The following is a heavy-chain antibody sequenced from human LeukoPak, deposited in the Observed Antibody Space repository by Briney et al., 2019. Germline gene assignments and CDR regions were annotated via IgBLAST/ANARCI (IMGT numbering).Heavy chain of an antibody. CDR1: GYSFTSYW. V-gene: IGHV5-51*01. D-gene: IGHD2-2*01. CDR3: ARQSLIPAEVGDY. J-gene: IGHJ4*02. CDR2: IYPGDSDT. Sequence: GESLKISCKGSGYSFTSYWIGWVRQMPGKGLEWMGIIYPGDSDTRYSPSFQGQVTISADKSISTAYLPWSSLKASDTAMYYCARQSLIPAEVGDYWGQGTLVTVSS.